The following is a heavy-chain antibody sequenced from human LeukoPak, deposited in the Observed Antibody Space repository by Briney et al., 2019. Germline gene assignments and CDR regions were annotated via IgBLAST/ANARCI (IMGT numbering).Heavy chain of an antibody. V-gene: IGHV3-20*04. D-gene: IGHD3-10*01. CDR3: AGPGFTMFNY. CDR2: INWNGGST. Sequence: GGSLRLTCAASGFTFDDYGMSWVRQAPGKGLEWVSGINWNGGSTGYADSVKGRFTISGDNAKNSLYLQMNSLRAEDTAVYYCAGPGFTMFNYWGQGTLVTVSS. J-gene: IGHJ4*02. CDR1: GFTFDDYG.